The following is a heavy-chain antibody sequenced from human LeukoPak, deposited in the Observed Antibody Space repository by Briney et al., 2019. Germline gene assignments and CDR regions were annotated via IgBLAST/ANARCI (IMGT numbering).Heavy chain of an antibody. CDR3: ARGGYSSSWYSVTDRFDP. CDR2: IYYSGST. D-gene: IGHD6-13*01. V-gene: IGHV4-39*01. J-gene: IGHJ5*02. Sequence: SETLSLTCTVSGGSISSSSYYWGWIRQPPGKGLEWIGSIYYSGSTYYNPSLKSRVTISVDTSKNQFSLKLSSVTAADTAVYYCARGGYSSSWYSVTDRFDPWGQGTLVTVSS. CDR1: GGSISSSSYY.